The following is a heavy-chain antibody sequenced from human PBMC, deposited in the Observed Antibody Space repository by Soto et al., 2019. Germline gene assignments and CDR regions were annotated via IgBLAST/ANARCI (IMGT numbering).Heavy chain of an antibody. J-gene: IGHJ4*02. CDR2: IYTGGST. V-gene: IGHV3-66*01. CDR3: ARTNYGSGSYPHYY. Sequence: VQLVESGGGLVQPGGSLRLSCAASGFTISNNYMSWVRQAPGKGLEWVSVIYTGGSTYYADCVKGRFTISRDNSKNTLFLQMNSLRAEDTAVYYCARTNYGSGSYPHYYWGQGTLVTVSP. CDR1: GFTISNNY. D-gene: IGHD3-10*01.